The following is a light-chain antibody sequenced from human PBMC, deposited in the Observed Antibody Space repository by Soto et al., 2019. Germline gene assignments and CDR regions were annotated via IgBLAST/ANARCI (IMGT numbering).Light chain of an antibody. J-gene: IGKJ3*01. CDR2: DAS. V-gene: IGKV3D-20*01. CDR1: QSVSSN. Sequence: EIVMTQSPATLSVSPGERATLSCRASQSVSSNLAWYQQTPGLAPRLLIYDASSRATGIPDRFSGSGSGTDFTRTISRLEPEDFAVYYCQQYGSSLTVGPGTKVDS. CDR3: QQYGSSLT.